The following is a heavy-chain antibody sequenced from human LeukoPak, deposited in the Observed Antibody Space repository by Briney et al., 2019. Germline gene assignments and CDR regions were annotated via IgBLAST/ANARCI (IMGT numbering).Heavy chain of an antibody. CDR2: IGGSYTGGSV. D-gene: IGHD1-26*01. J-gene: IGHJ4*02. V-gene: IGHV3-64D*06. CDR1: GFVFSIYT. CDR3: VKDFGRIRGTPDS. Sequence: GGSLRLSCSASGFVFSIYTMYWVRQAPGKGPEYVSTIGGSYTGGSVYYADSVKGRFTISRDGSKSILYLQMNGLRSEDTALYYCVKDFGRIRGTPDSWGQGTLVTVSS.